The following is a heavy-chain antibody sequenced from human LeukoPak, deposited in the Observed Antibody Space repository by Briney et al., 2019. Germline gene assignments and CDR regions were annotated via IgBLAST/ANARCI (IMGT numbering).Heavy chain of an antibody. CDR1: GYTFTGYY. D-gene: IGHD6-19*01. CDR3: ARAIAVAGTLGVGADY. CDR2: MNPNSGNT. V-gene: IGHV1-8*03. J-gene: IGHJ4*02. Sequence: SVKVSCKASGYTFTGYYMHWVRQATGQGLEWMGWMNPNSGNTGYAQKFQGRVTITRNTSISTAYMELSSLRSEDTAVYYCARAIAVAGTLGVGADYWGQGTLVTVSS.